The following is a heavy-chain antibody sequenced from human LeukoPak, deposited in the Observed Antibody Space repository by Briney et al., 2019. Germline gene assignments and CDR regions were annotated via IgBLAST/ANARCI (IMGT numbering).Heavy chain of an antibody. CDR1: GYTSTSYY. CDR2: INPSGGST. V-gene: IGHV1-46*01. J-gene: IGHJ6*02. Sequence: SVKVSCKASGYTSTSYYMHWVRQSPGQGLEWRGIINPSGGSTSYAQKFQGRVTMTRDTSTSTVYMELSSLRSEDTAVYYCARDNPPNYGMDVWGQGTTVTVSS. CDR3: ARDNPPNYGMDV.